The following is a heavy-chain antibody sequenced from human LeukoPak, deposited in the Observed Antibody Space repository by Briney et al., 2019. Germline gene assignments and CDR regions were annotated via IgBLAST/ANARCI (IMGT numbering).Heavy chain of an antibody. V-gene: IGHV4-59*08. CDR3: ARAVPAAYYYYYYGMDV. Sequence: ETLSLTCTVSGGSISSYYWSWIRQPPGKGLEWIGYIYYSGSTNYNPSLKSRVTISVDTSKNQFSLKLSSVTAADTAVYYCARAVPAAYYYYYYGMDVWGQGTTVTVSS. D-gene: IGHD2-2*01. CDR2: IYYSGST. CDR1: GGSISSYY. J-gene: IGHJ6*02.